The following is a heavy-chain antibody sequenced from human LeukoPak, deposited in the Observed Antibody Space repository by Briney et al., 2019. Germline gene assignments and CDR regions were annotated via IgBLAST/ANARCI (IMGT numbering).Heavy chain of an antibody. CDR1: GGSISSGSYF. CDR3: ARDHCSGGSCYIFDY. CDR2: IYTSGST. D-gene: IGHD2-15*01. V-gene: IGHV4-61*02. J-gene: IGHJ4*02. Sequence: PSETLSLTCTVSGGSISSGSYFWSWIRQPAGKGLEWIGRIYTSGSTIYNPSLKSRVTISVDTSKNQFSLKLSSVTAADTAVYYCARDHCSGGSCYIFDYWGQGTLVTVSS.